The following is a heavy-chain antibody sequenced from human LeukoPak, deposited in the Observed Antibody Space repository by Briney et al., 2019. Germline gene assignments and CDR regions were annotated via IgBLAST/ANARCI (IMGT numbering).Heavy chain of an antibody. CDR1: GYTFTSYD. J-gene: IGHJ4*02. D-gene: IGHD1-26*01. Sequence: ASVKVSCKASGYTFTSYDINWVRQATGQGLEWMGWINPNSGGTNYAQKFQGRVTMTRDTSISTAYMELSRLRSDDTAVYYCARDPGPYIVGAMGYWGQGTLVTVSS. V-gene: IGHV1-2*02. CDR3: ARDPGPYIVGAMGY. CDR2: INPNSGGT.